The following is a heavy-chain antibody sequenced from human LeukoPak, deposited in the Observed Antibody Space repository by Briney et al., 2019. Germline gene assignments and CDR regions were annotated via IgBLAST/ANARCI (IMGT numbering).Heavy chain of an antibody. CDR1: GYTLTELS. Sequence: ASVKVSRKVSGYTLTELSMHWVRQAPGRGLEWMGGFDPEDGETIYAQKFQGRVTMTEDTSTDTAYMELSSLRSEDTAVYYCATERYYGSGNDAFDIWGQGTMVTVSS. CDR2: FDPEDGET. V-gene: IGHV1-24*01. CDR3: ATERYYGSGNDAFDI. D-gene: IGHD3-10*01. J-gene: IGHJ3*02.